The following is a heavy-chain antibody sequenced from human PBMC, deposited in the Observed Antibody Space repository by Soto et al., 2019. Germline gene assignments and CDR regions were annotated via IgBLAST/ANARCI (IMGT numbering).Heavy chain of an antibody. J-gene: IGHJ4*02. Sequence: ETLSLTCTVSGGSISGHYWTWIRQSPGRGLQWLGFVSDSGKTNSDASLKGRLTISLDTSKKEISLRLTSVTAADTALYYCARGRAIYGEWDYFDTWGQGAQVTVSS. D-gene: IGHD3-3*02. CDR1: GGSISGHY. V-gene: IGHV4-59*11. CDR3: ARGRAIYGEWDYFDT. CDR2: VSDSGKT.